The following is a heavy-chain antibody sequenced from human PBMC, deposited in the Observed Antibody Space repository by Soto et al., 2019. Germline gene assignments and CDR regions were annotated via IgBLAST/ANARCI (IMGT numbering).Heavy chain of an antibody. CDR2: INTGNGET. CDR1: GNTLTDYS. J-gene: IGHJ3*02. Sequence: KASGKASGNTLTDYSLHLVRQSPGLSLEWMGWINTGNGETKYSQKFQGRVTITRDASARTAYMELRSLRSEDTAVYYCARDQCYGGTCFDDSFDIWGQGTMVTVS. CDR3: ARDQCYGGTCFDDSFDI. V-gene: IGHV1-3*04. D-gene: IGHD3-16*01.